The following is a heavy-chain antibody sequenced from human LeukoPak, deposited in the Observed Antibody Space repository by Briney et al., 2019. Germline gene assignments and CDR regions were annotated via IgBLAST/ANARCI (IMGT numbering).Heavy chain of an antibody. CDR3: ALYLRVRGDY. CDR1: GFTFSSYA. V-gene: IGHV3-23*01. J-gene: IGHJ4*02. CDR2: ISGSGGST. D-gene: IGHD3-10*01. Sequence: GGSLRLSCAASGFTFSSYAMSWVRQAPGKGLEWVSGISGSGGSTYYADSVKGRFTISRDNSRNTLYLQMNSPRAEDTAVYYCALYLRVRGDYWGQGTLVSVSS.